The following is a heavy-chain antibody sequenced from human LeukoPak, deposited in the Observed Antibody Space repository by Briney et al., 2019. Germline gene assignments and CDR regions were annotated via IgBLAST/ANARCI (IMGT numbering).Heavy chain of an antibody. V-gene: IGHV3-30*03. CDR2: ISYDGSNK. CDR3: GRDFWSGYSGYYSYYYIDV. Sequence: GGSLRLSCAASGFTFSTYAMHWVRQAPGRGLEWVAVISYDGSNKYYIDSVKGRFTISRDNSKKMLYLQMISLRPEDTAVYYCGRDFWSGYSGYYSYYYIDVWGKGTTVSVSS. D-gene: IGHD3-3*01. CDR1: GFTFSTYA. J-gene: IGHJ6*03.